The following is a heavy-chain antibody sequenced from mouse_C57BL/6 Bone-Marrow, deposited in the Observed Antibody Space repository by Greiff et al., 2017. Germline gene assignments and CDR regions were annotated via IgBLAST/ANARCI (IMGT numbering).Heavy chain of an antibody. V-gene: IGHV1-18*01. J-gene: IGHJ1*03. CDR2: INPNNGGT. Sequence: VQLKQSGPELVKPGASVKIPCKASGYTFTDYNMDWVKQSHGKSLEWIGDINPNNGGTIYNQKFKGKATLTVDKSSSTAYMELRSLTSEDTAVYYCARAPTYYYGSRYFDVWGTGTTVTVSS. CDR3: ARAPTYYYGSRYFDV. CDR1: GYTFTDYN. D-gene: IGHD1-1*01.